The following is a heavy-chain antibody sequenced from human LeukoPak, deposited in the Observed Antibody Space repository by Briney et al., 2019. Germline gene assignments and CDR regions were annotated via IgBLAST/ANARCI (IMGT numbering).Heavy chain of an antibody. CDR1: ADSASSNSAA. Sequence: SQTLSLTCAISADSASSNSAAWNWIRQSPSRGLEWLGRTYYRSKWYNNYAVSVKSRITINPDTSKNQFSLQLKSVTPEDTAVYYCAREQTGDQNFDYWGQGTLVTVSS. CDR3: AREQTGDQNFDY. J-gene: IGHJ4*02. CDR2: TYYRSKWYN. D-gene: IGHD7-27*01. V-gene: IGHV6-1*01.